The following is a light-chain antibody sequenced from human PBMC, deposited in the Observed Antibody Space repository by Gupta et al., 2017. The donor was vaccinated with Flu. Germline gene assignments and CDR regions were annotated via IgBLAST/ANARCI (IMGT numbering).Light chain of an antibody. CDR3: QQYNSYSPT. CDR1: QSINNW. CDR2: EAS. V-gene: IGKV1-5*03. J-gene: IGKJ1*01. Sequence: DIQMTQSPSTLSASVGDRVTITCRASQSINNWLAWYQQKPGKAPNLLIYEASGLESGVPSRFSGSVSGTQFTLTISSLQPDDFATYYCQQYNSYSPTFGQGTKVEIK.